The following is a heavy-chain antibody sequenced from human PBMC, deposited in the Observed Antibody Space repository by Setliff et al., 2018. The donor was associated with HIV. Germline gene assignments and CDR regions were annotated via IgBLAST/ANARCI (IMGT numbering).Heavy chain of an antibody. CDR2: IYYSGST. CDR3: NSLKSEDTAVYYCTTGRSL. V-gene: IGHV4-59*11. J-gene: IGHJ4*02. CDR1: GGSISSHY. Sequence: SETLSLTCTVSGGSISSHYWSWIRQPPGKGLEWIGSIYYSGSTNYNPSLKSRVTISVDTSKNQFSLKLSSVSSLFRLYLQMNSLKSEDTAVYYCTTGRSLWGQGTLVNVSS. D-gene: IGHD3-10*01.